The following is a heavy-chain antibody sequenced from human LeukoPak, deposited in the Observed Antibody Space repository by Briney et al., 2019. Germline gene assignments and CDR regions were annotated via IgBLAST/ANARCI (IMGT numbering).Heavy chain of an antibody. J-gene: IGHJ6*02. D-gene: IGHD6-13*01. CDR1: GVSFSGYY. Sequence: SETLSLTCAVYGVSFSGYYWSWIRQPPGKGLEWIGEINHSGSTNYNPSLKSRVTISVDTSKNQFSLKLSSVTAADTAVYYCARLAASSWYFFDYYGMDVWGQGTTVTVSS. V-gene: IGHV4-34*01. CDR2: INHSGST. CDR3: ARLAASSWYFFDYYGMDV.